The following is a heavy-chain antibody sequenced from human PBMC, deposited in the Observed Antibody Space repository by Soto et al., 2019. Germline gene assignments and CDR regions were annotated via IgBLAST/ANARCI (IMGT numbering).Heavy chain of an antibody. CDR1: GGSISSSSYY. Sequence: SETLSLTCTVSGGSISSSSYYWGWIRQPPGKGLEWIGSIYYSGSTYYNPSLKSRVTISVDTSKNQFSLKLSSVTAADTAVYYCARQYYDFWSGQKGGFDYWGQGTLVTVYS. CDR2: IYYSGST. J-gene: IGHJ4*02. CDR3: ARQYYDFWSGQKGGFDY. V-gene: IGHV4-39*01. D-gene: IGHD3-3*01.